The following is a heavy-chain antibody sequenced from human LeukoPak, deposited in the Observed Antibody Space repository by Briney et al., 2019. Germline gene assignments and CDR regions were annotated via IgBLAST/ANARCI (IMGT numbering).Heavy chain of an antibody. V-gene: IGHV3-21*01. CDR1: GFTFSSYY. D-gene: IGHD6-13*01. Sequence: GGSLRLSCAASGFTFSSYYLNWVRQVPGKGLEWVSSITTTCYTYYTDSVKGRFTISRDNAKNSLYLQMISLRAEDTAVYYCARVRANWYEDYWGRGTLVTVSS. CDR2: ITTTCYT. J-gene: IGHJ4*02. CDR3: ARVRANWYEDY.